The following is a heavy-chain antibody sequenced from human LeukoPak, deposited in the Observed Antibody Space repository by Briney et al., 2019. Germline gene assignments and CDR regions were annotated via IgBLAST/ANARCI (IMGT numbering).Heavy chain of an antibody. Sequence: GGSLRLSCAASGFTFSSYWMSWVRQAPGKGLEWVANIKQDGSEKYYVDSVKGRFTISRDNAKNSLYLQMNSLRAEDTAVYYCARDTDYDFWTGTVVPYYFDYWGQGTLVTVSS. CDR1: GFTFSSYW. J-gene: IGHJ4*02. CDR2: IKQDGSEK. CDR3: ARDTDYDFWTGTVVPYYFDY. V-gene: IGHV3-7*01. D-gene: IGHD3-3*01.